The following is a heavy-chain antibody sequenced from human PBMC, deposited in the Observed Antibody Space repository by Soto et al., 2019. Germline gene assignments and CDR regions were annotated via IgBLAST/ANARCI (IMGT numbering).Heavy chain of an antibody. CDR1: GYTFTGYF. CDR3: ARDYGDYDNWFDP. D-gene: IGHD4-17*01. J-gene: IGHJ5*02. Sequence: ASVKVSCKASGYTFTGYFMHWVRQAPGQGLEWMGWINPNSGGTSYAQKFQGRVTMTRDTSISTAYMELTRLRSDDTAVYYCARDYGDYDNWFDPWGQGTLVTVSS. V-gene: IGHV1-2*02. CDR2: INPNSGGT.